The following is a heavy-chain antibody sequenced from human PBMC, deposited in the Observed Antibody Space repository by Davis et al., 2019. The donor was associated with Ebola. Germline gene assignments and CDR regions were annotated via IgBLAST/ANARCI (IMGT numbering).Heavy chain of an antibody. J-gene: IGHJ4*02. CDR2: IKPDGSEK. V-gene: IGHV3-7*01. CDR1: GFTFSDYW. D-gene: IGHD5-18*01. Sequence: GESLKISCTASGFTFSDYWMSWVRQAPGKGLEWMANIKPDGSEKYSVDSVKGRFTISRDNSKNTLYLQMNSLRAEDTAVYYCAKGLDTAMVTEDYWGQGTLVTVSS. CDR3: AKGLDTAMVTEDY.